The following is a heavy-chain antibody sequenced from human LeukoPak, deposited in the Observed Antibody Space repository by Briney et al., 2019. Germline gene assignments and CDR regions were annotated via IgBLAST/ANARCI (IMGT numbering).Heavy chain of an antibody. CDR3: AREEGYYYDSSGYYPS. CDR2: ISAYNGNT. D-gene: IGHD3-22*01. J-gene: IGHJ5*02. Sequence: ASVKVSCKASGYTFTSYGISWVRQAPGQGLEWMGWISAYNGNTNYAQKFQGRVTMTTDTSTSTAYMELRSLRSDDTAVYYCAREEGYYYDSSGYYPSWGQGTLVTVSS. CDR1: GYTFTSYG. V-gene: IGHV1-18*01.